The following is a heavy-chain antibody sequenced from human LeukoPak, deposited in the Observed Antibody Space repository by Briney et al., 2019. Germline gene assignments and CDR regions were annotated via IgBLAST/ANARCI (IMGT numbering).Heavy chain of an antibody. CDR3: ARDSYDFWSGSYAFDI. D-gene: IGHD3-3*01. V-gene: IGHV4-59*01. CDR2: IYYSGST. Sequence: PSETLSLTCTVSGGSISSYYWSWIRQPPGKGLEWIGYIYYSGSTNYNPSLKSRVTISVDTSKNQFSLKLSSVTAADTAVYYCARDSYDFWSGSYAFDIWGQGTMVTVSS. J-gene: IGHJ3*02. CDR1: GGSISSYY.